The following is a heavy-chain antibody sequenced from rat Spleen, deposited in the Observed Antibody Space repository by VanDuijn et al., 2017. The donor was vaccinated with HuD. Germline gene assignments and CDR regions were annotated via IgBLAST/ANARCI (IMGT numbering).Heavy chain of an antibody. CDR1: GFTFSDYY. J-gene: IGHJ2*01. D-gene: IGHD1-9*01. Sequence: EVQLVASDGGLVQPGRSLKLSCAASGFTFSDYYMAWVRQAPTKGLEWVATISYGDSSGHSSTYYRDSVKGRFTISRANAKSTLNLQMDSLRSEDTATYYCARRHYGYTDYFDYWGQGVMVTVSS. CDR2: ISYGDSSGHSST. V-gene: IGHV5-29*01. CDR3: ARRHYGYTDYFDY.